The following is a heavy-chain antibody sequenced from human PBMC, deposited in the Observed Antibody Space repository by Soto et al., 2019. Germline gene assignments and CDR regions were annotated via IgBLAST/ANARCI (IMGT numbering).Heavy chain of an antibody. D-gene: IGHD6-13*01. CDR3: ASEGRSSTWYDWYFDL. J-gene: IGHJ2*01. V-gene: IGHV3-13*01. CDR1: GFTFSGSA. Sequence: EEQLVESGGGLVQPGGSLRLSCAASGFTFSGSAMHWVRQVTGKGLEWVSAIGAGGDTYYPASVKGRFTISRENAKNSLYLQMNSLRDEDTAVYFCASEGRSSTWYDWYFDLWGRGTRVTVSS. CDR2: IGAGGDT.